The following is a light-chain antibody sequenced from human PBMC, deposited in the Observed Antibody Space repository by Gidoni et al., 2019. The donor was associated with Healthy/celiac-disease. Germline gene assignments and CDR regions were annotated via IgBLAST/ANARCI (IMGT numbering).Light chain of an antibody. Sequence: DIQMTQSPSPLSASVGDRVTITCQASQDISNYLNWYQQKPGKAPKLLIYDASNLETGVPSRFSGSGPGTDFTFTISSLQPEDIATYYCQQYDNLPLTFGGGTKVEIK. CDR1: QDISNY. J-gene: IGKJ4*01. CDR3: QQYDNLPLT. V-gene: IGKV1-33*01. CDR2: DAS.